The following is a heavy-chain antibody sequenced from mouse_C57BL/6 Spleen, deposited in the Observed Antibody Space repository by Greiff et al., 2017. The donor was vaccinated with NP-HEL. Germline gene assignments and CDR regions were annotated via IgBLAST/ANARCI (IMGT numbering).Heavy chain of an antibody. CDR2: IDPEDGET. CDR1: GFNIKDYY. CDR3: ARATTVVAPFDV. V-gene: IGHV14-2*01. D-gene: IGHD1-1*01. J-gene: IGHJ1*03. Sequence: EVKLQQSGAELVKPGASVKLSCTASGFNIKDYYMHWVKQRTEQGLEWIGRIDPEDGETKYAPKFQGKATLTADTSSNTADLQLSSLTSEDTAVYYCARATTVVAPFDVWGTGTTVTVSS.